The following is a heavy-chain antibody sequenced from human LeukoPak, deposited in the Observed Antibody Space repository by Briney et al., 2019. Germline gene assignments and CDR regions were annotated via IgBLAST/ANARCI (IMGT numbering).Heavy chain of an antibody. D-gene: IGHD3-10*01. V-gene: IGHV3-48*02. CDR3: ARGPPMFTP. CDR1: GFTFSNYN. J-gene: IGHJ5*02. CDR2: ISISSDTI. Sequence: GGSLRLSRAASGFTFSNYNMNWVRQAPGKGLEWVSYISISSDTIYYADSVKGRFTISRDNAKNSLYLQMNSLRDDDTAVYYCARGPPMFTPWGQGTLVTVSS.